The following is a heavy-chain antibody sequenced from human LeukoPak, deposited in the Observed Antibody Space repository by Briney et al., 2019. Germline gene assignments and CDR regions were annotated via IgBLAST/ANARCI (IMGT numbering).Heavy chain of an antibody. CDR3: AREKDIVVVPASVEGAFDI. D-gene: IGHD2-2*01. J-gene: IGHJ3*02. CDR2: IYYSGSI. Sequence: SETLSLTCTVSGGSISSYYWSWIRQPPGKGLEWIGYIYYSGSINYNPSLKSRVTISVDTSKNQFSLKLSSVTAADTAVYYCAREKDIVVVPASVEGAFDIWGQGTMATVSS. CDR1: GGSISSYY. V-gene: IGHV4-59*01.